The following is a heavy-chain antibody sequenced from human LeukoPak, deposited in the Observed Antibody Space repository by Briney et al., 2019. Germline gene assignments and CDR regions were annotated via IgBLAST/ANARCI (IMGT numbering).Heavy chain of an antibody. CDR2: IYSTGST. J-gene: IGHJ5*02. Sequence: SETLSLTCTVSGGSIANYYWSWIRQSPGGRLEWLGFIYSTGSTNYNPSLRSRLTISVDTSKNQFSLKLGSVTAADTAVYYCARHFKHVRSGTQHWFDPWGQGTLVTVSS. CDR1: GGSIANYY. D-gene: IGHD1-14*01. V-gene: IGHV4-4*09. CDR3: ARHFKHVRSGTQHWFDP.